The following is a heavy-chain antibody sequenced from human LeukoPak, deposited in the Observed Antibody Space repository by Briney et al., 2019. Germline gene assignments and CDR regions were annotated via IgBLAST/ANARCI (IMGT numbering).Heavy chain of an antibody. CDR2: ISGSGGST. V-gene: IGHV3-23*01. CDR3: AKDALNSGYSSGWYVDY. CDR1: GFTFSTYG. J-gene: IGHJ4*02. D-gene: IGHD6-19*01. Sequence: GGSLRLSCAASGFTFSTYGMSWVRQAPGKGLEWVSAISGSGGSTYYADSVKGRFTISRDNSKNTLYLQMNSLRAEDTAVYYCAKDALNSGYSSGWYVDYWGQGTLVTVSS.